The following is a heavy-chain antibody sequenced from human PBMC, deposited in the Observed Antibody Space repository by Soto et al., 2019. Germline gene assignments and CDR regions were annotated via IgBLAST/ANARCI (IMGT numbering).Heavy chain of an antibody. V-gene: IGHV1-69*02. CDR1: GGTFSSYT. D-gene: IGHD6-19*01. CDR2: IIPILGIA. CDR3: ARGWYSSGWYVYYYYMDV. J-gene: IGHJ6*03. Sequence: GASVKVSCKASGGTFSSYTISWVRQAPGQGLEWMGRIIPILGIANYAQKFQGRVTITADKSTSTAYMELSSLRSEDTAVYYCARGWYSSGWYVYYYYMDVWGKGTTVTVSS.